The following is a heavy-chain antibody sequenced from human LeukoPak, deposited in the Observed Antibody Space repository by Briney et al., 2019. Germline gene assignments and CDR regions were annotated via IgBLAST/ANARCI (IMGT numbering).Heavy chain of an antibody. CDR2: ITGSGGST. J-gene: IGHJ4*02. CDR3: AKDRLDY. Sequence: GGSLRLSCAASGFTFDDYAMSWVRQVPGKGLEWVSAITGSGGSTYYADSLKGRFTISRDNSKNTLYLQMNSLRAEDTAIYYCAKDRLDYWGQGTLVTVSS. CDR1: GFTFDDYA. V-gene: IGHV3-23*01.